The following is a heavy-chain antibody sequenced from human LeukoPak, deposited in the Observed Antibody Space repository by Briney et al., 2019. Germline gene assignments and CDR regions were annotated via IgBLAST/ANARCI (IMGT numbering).Heavy chain of an antibody. D-gene: IGHD3-3*01. CDR3: ARGDYDFWSGPVDY. CDR2: IYHSGST. CDR1: GGSFSGYS. V-gene: IGHV4-30-2*01. Sequence: NTSETLSLTCAVYGGSFSGYSWSWIRQPPGKGLEWIGYIYHSGSTYYNPSLKSRVTISVDRSKNQFSLKLSSVTAADTAVYYCARGDYDFWSGPVDYWGQGTLVTVSS. J-gene: IGHJ4*02.